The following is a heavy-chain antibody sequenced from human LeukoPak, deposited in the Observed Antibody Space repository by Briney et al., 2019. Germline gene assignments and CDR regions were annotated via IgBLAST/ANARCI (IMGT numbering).Heavy chain of an antibody. J-gene: IGHJ4*02. Sequence: PGGSLRLSCAASGFTFSSYAMSWVRQAPGKGLEWVSAISGSGGSTYYADSVKGRFTISRDNSKNTLYLQMNSLRAEDTAVYYCTRVVVPAAIPYYFDYWGQGTLVTVSS. D-gene: IGHD2-2*01. CDR2: ISGSGGST. CDR3: TRVVVPAAIPYYFDY. CDR1: GFTFSSYA. V-gene: IGHV3-23*01.